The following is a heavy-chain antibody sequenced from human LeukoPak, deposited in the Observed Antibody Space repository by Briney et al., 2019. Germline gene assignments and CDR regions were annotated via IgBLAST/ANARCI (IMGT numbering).Heavy chain of an antibody. Sequence: SVKVSCKASGGTFSSYAISWVRQAPGQGLEWMGRITPILGIANYAQKFQGRVTITADKSTSTAYMELSSLRSEDTAVYYCARDGYYYGSGIDYWGQGTLVTVSS. D-gene: IGHD3-10*01. CDR1: GGTFSSYA. V-gene: IGHV1-69*04. J-gene: IGHJ4*02. CDR3: ARDGYYYGSGIDY. CDR2: ITPILGIA.